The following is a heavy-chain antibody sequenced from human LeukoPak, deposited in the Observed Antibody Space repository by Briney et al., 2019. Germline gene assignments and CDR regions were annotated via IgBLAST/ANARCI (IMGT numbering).Heavy chain of an antibody. CDR2: IKSKTDGGTT. Sequence: PGGSPRLSCAASGFTLSNAWMSWVRQAPGKGLEWVGRIKSKTDGGTTDYAAPVKGRFTISRDDSKNTLYLQMSSLKTEDTAVYFCAHRDTAMVRVDYWGQGTLVTVSS. CDR3: AHRDTAMVRVDY. D-gene: IGHD5-18*01. J-gene: IGHJ4*02. CDR1: GFTLSNAW. V-gene: IGHV3-15*01.